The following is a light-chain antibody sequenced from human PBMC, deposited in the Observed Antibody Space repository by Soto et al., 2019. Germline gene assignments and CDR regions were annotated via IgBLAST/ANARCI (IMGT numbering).Light chain of an antibody. Sequence: QSALTQPPSVSGSPGKSVTISCTGTSTDFVSYNRVSWYQQPPGTAPKLMIYEVRKRASGVPDRFSGSKSGNTASLTISGLQAADEADYYCSLYTSENTYVFGTGTKLTVL. V-gene: IGLV2-18*01. CDR2: EVR. CDR3: SLYTSENTYV. CDR1: STDFVSYNR. J-gene: IGLJ1*01.